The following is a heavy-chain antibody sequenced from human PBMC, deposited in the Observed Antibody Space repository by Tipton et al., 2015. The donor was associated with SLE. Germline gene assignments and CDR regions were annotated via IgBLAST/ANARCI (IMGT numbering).Heavy chain of an antibody. V-gene: IGHV3-30-3*01. CDR3: ARGERGPSPFDY. CDR1: GFAFSNYA. D-gene: IGHD1-26*01. J-gene: IGHJ4*02. Sequence: RSLRLSCSASGFAFSNYAMHWVRQAPGKGLEWVAVISYDGNSKYYADSVKGRFSISRDQSTNALYLQMDSLKTEDAAVYYCARGERGPSPFDYWGQGVLVTVSS. CDR2: ISYDGNSK.